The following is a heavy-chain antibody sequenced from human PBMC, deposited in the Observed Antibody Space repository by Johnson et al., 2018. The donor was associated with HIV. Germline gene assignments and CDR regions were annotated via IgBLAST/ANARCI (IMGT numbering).Heavy chain of an antibody. V-gene: IGHV3-9*01. Sequence: VQLVESGGGLVQPGRSLRLSCAASGFTFDDYAMHWVRQAPGKGLEWVSGISWNSGSIGYADSVKGRFTISSDNAKTSLYLQMNSLRAEDTALYYCAKYQHGPLVPTGMRDDAFDIWGQGTMVTVSS. D-gene: IGHD5-12*01. J-gene: IGHJ3*02. CDR1: GFTFDDYA. CDR3: AKYQHGPLVPTGMRDDAFDI. CDR2: ISWNSGSI.